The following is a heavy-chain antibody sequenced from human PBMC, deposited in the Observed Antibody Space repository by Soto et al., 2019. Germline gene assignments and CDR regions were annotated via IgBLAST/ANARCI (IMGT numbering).Heavy chain of an antibody. CDR3: ARGGIDDISTGYYPNDAFDI. J-gene: IGHJ3*02. V-gene: IGHV3-33*01. Sequence: PGGSLRLSCAASGFTFSSYGMHWVRQAPGKGLEWVAVIWYDGSNKYYADSVKGRFTISRDNSKNTLYLQMNSLRAEDTAVYYCARGGIDDISTGYYPNDAFDIWGQGTMVTVSS. CDR1: GFTFSSYG. D-gene: IGHD3-9*01. CDR2: IWYDGSNK.